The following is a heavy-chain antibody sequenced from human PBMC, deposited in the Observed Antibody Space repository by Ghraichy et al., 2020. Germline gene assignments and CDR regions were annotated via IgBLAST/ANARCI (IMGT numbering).Heavy chain of an antibody. V-gene: IGHV3-33*01. CDR2: IWYDGSTK. CDR1: GFTFSSYG. D-gene: IGHD3-10*01. J-gene: IGHJ4*02. CDR3: ARVVNYGSGPDY. Sequence: GGSLRLSCAASGFTFSSYGMHWVRQAPGKGLEWVAVIWYDGSTKYYADSVKGRFTISRDNSKNTLYLQMNSLRAEDTAVYYCARVVNYGSGPDYWGQGTLVTVSS.